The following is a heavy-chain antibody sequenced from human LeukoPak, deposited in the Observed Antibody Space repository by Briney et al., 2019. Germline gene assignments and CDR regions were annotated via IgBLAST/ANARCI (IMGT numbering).Heavy chain of an antibody. Sequence: GGSLRLSCAASGFTFSGYGMHWVRQAPGKGLEWVAVISSDGSNKYYADSVKGRFTISRDNSKNTLYLQMNSLRAEDTAVYYCAIRGRGSYFDYWGQGTLVTVSS. CDR3: AIRGRGSYFDY. V-gene: IGHV3-30*03. CDR2: ISSDGSNK. CDR1: GFTFSGYG. D-gene: IGHD3-10*01. J-gene: IGHJ4*02.